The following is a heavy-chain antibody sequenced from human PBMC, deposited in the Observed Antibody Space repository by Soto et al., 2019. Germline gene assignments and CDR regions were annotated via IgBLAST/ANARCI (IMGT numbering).Heavy chain of an antibody. CDR2: INYSGTT. D-gene: IGHD4-17*01. CDR1: GGSIRRSLSY. V-gene: IGHV4-39*02. CDR3: ARDVSRHGDYLFDY. Sequence: QLQLQESGPGLVKPSETLSLTCSVSGGSIRRSLSYWGWILQHPGKGLEWIGSINYSGTTYYKPSLGSHVTTSLDTSRNQFSRKLTAVTPADTALYSCARDVSRHGDYLFDYWGQGPLVTVSS. J-gene: IGHJ4*02.